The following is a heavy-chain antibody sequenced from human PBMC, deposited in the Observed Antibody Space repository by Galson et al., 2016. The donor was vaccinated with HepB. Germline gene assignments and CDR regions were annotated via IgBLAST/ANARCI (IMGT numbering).Heavy chain of an antibody. CDR2: IDSSSTTI. Sequence: SLRLSCAASGFTFSSYSMNWVRQAPGKGLEWVSYIDSSSTTIYFADSVKGRFTISRDNAKNSLYLQLNSLRDEDTAVYYCAKSEGEYQVLWRGGYYYYGMDVWGQGTTVTVSS. CDR3: AKSEGEYQVLWRGGYYYYGMDV. J-gene: IGHJ6*02. V-gene: IGHV3-48*02. CDR1: GFTFSSYS. D-gene: IGHD2-2*01.